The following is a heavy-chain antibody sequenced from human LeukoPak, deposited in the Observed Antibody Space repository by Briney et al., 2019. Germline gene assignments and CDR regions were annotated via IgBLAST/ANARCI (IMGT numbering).Heavy chain of an antibody. D-gene: IGHD3-10*01. J-gene: IGHJ4*02. CDR3: AKTVTAMVRGVLDY. Sequence: GGSLRLPCAASGFTFSSYAMSWVRQAPGKGLEWVSAISGSGGSTYYADSVKGRFTISRDNSKNTLYLQMNSLRAEDTAVYYCAKTVTAMVRGVLDYWGQGTLVTVSS. CDR1: GFTFSSYA. CDR2: ISGSGGST. V-gene: IGHV3-23*01.